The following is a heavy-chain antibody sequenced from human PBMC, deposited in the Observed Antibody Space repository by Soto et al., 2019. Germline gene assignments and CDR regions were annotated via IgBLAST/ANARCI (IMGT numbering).Heavy chain of an antibody. D-gene: IGHD1-1*01. CDR1: GLIFSDVW. V-gene: IGHV3-15*01. CDR3: TTSNLGVDF. CDR2: IKTKPDDGTI. J-gene: IGHJ4*02. Sequence: PGGSLRLSCAASGLIFSDVWMTWVRQAPGKGLEWVGRIKTKPDDGTIDYAAPVRARFTISRDDSKNTLYLQMTSLTPDDTGVYYCTTSNLGVDFWGPGTLVTVSS.